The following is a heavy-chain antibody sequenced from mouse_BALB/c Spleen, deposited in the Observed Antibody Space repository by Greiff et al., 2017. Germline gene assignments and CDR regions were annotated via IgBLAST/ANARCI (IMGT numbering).Heavy chain of an antibody. Sequence: EVKLQQSGPSLVKPSQTLSLTCSVTGDSITSGYWNWIRKFPGNKLEYMGYISYSGSTYYNPSLKSRISITRDTSKNQYYLQLNSVTTEDTATYYCARAYGSSGWYFDVWGAGTTVTVSS. CDR3: ARAYGSSGWYFDV. J-gene: IGHJ1*01. CDR1: GDSITSGY. CDR2: ISYSGST. D-gene: IGHD1-1*01. V-gene: IGHV3-8*02.